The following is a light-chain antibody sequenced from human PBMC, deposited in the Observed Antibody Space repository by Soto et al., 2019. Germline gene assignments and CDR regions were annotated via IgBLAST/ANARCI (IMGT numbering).Light chain of an antibody. CDR3: KPHSHWPPWT. CDR1: ENVRTF. Sequence: EVVLTQSPATLSLSPGERATLSCRASENVRTFVDWYQQKPGQAPRLLIYGASNRATGIPARFSGSGSGTDFTLTISNLEPEDFAVYDCKPHSHWPPWTFGHGTRVEIQ. CDR2: GAS. V-gene: IGKV3-11*01. J-gene: IGKJ1*01.